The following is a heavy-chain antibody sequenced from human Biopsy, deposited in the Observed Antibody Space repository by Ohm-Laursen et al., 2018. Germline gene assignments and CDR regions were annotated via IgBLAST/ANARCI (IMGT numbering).Heavy chain of an antibody. Sequence: SSVKVSCKASGGPSSNYAFSWVRQAPGQGLEWVGRIVPILGHLNYAQRFQGRVSATADKSTTYVYMELSRLTSGDTAVYYCAADADGYYTEFDYWGPGTLVTVSS. CDR1: GGPSSNYA. CDR2: IVPILGHL. J-gene: IGHJ4*02. V-gene: IGHV1-69*04. CDR3: AADADGYYTEFDY. D-gene: IGHD3-3*01.